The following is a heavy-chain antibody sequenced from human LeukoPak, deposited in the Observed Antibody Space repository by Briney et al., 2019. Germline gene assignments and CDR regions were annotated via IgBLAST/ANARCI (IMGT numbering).Heavy chain of an antibody. V-gene: IGHV4-34*01. CDR1: GGSFSGYY. CDR3: ARGGCSSTSCYPLYYYYYGMDV. CDR2: INHSGST. Sequence: PSETLSLTCAVYGGSFSGYYWSWIRQPPGKGLEWIGEINHSGSTNYNPSLKSRVTISVDTSKNQFSLKLSSVTAADTAVYYCARGGCSSTSCYPLYYYYYGMDVWGQGTTVTVSS. J-gene: IGHJ6*02. D-gene: IGHD2-2*01.